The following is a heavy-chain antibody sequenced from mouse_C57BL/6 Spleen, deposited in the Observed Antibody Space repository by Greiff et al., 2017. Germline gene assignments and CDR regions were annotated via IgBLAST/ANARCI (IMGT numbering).Heavy chain of an antibody. D-gene: IGHD3-3*01. CDR2: ISSGGSYT. Sequence: EVKLMESGGDLVKPGGSLKLSCAASGFTFSSYGMSWVRQTPDKRLEWVATISSGGSYTYYPDSVKGRFTISRDNAKNTLYLQMSSLKSEDTAMYYCARHRGQRSAWFAYWGQGTLVTVSA. V-gene: IGHV5-6*01. CDR3: ARHRGQRSAWFAY. CDR1: GFTFSSYG. J-gene: IGHJ3*01.